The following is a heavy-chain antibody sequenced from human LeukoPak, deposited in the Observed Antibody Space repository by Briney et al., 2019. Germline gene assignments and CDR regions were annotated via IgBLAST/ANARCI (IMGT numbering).Heavy chain of an antibody. CDR2: INNDESHT. D-gene: IGHD6-13*01. Sequence: GGSLRLSCAASGFTFSSYWMHWVRQAPGKGLVWVSRINNDESHTTYADSVKGRFTISRDNAKNTLYLQMNSLRVEDTAIYYCARDQSSSWYVAWFDPWGQGTLVTVSS. V-gene: IGHV3-74*01. CDR3: ARDQSSSWYVAWFDP. J-gene: IGHJ5*02. CDR1: GFTFSSYW.